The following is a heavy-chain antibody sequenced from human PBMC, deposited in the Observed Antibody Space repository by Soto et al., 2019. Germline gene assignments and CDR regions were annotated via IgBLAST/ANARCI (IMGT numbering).Heavy chain of an antibody. CDR2: IYHSGST. CDR1: GGSISSGGYS. Sequence: QLQLQESGSGLVKPSQTLSLTCAVSGGSISSGGYSWSWIRQPPGKGLEWIGYIYHSGSTYYNPSRKNRGTISVGRSKNQFSLKLSSVTAADTAVYYCAAGGGLPRYYWGQGTLVTVSS. J-gene: IGHJ4*02. D-gene: IGHD5-12*01. CDR3: AAGGGLPRYY. V-gene: IGHV4-30-2*01.